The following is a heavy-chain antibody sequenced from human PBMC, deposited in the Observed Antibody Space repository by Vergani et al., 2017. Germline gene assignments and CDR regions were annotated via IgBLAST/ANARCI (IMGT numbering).Heavy chain of an antibody. D-gene: IGHD2-15*01. CDR3: ARVAVTPPHDYYYYMDV. Sequence: EVQLVESGGDLVQPGGSLRLSCEVSGFTFNNYKMKWVRQAPGKGLEWIAYISSMSDTTFYADSVKGRFTISRDNAKNSLYLQMNRLRDEDTGVYYCARVAVTPPHDYYYYMDVWGKGTTVTVSS. V-gene: IGHV3-48*02. CDR1: GFTFNNYK. CDR2: ISSMSDTT. J-gene: IGHJ6*03.